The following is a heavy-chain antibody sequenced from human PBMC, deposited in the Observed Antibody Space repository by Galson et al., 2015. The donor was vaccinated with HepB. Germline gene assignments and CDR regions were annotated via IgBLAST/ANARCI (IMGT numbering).Heavy chain of an antibody. CDR2: ISSSGSTI. D-gene: IGHD2-2*01. CDR1: GFTFSDYY. V-gene: IGHV3-11*01. J-gene: IGHJ6*02. Sequence: SLRLSCAASGFTFSDYYMSWIRQAPGKGLEWVSYISSSGSTIYYADSVKGRFTISRDNAKNSLYLQMNSLRAEDTAMYYCARTRREDAYIVVVSSYVYYYGMDVWGQGTTVTVSS. CDR3: ARTRREDAYIVVVSSYVYYYGMDV.